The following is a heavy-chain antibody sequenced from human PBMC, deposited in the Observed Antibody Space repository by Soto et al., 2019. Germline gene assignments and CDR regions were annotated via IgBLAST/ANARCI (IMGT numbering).Heavy chain of an antibody. Sequence: EVQLVESGGGLVQPGGSLRLSCAASGFTFSSYSMNWVRQAAGKGLEWVSYISSSSSTIYYAHSVKGRFTITRDNAKNSPSLQMNSLRAEHTAVYYCAREMAALNHFDYWGQGTLVTVSS. CDR3: AREMAALNHFDY. J-gene: IGHJ4*02. CDR2: ISSSSSTI. V-gene: IGHV3-48*01. D-gene: IGHD2-15*01. CDR1: GFTFSSYS.